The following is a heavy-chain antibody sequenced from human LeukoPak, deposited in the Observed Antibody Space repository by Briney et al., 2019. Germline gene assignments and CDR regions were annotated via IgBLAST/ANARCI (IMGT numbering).Heavy chain of an antibody. CDR1: GFSFTTYT. V-gene: IGHV3-21*01. CDR3: ASFSGRGFDI. J-gene: IGHJ3*02. D-gene: IGHD2-15*01. Sequence: GGSLRLSCAASGFSFTTYTMNWVRQAPGKGLEWVSSISSTSSPLYYADSVKGRLTISRDNAKNSLHLQMNSLRAEDTAVYYCASFSGRGFDIWGQGTMVTVSS. CDR2: ISSTSSPL.